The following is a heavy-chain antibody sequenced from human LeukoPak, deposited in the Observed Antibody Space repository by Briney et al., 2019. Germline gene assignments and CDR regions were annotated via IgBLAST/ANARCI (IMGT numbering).Heavy chain of an antibody. CDR3: AREDPQTTVPEGMDV. J-gene: IGHJ6*02. D-gene: IGHD4-17*01. Sequence: SGTLSLTCTVSGGSISYSYWSWIRESPGKGLEWMAYIYYSGTTKYKPALKSRVTISVDTSKNQFSLQLRSVTAADTAVYYCAREDPQTTVPEGMDVWGQGTTVTVSS. CDR1: GGSISYSY. CDR2: IYYSGTT. V-gene: IGHV4-59*01.